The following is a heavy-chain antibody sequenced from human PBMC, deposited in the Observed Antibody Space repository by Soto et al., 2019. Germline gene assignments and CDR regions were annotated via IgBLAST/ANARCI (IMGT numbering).Heavy chain of an antibody. V-gene: IGHV4-38-2*02. CDR3: ARTDSVGYYPYF. Sequence: SETLSLSCTFSGDYISGAYYWAWIRQPPGKGREWIGSIYHSGTTYYNPSLKSRVTISVDTSMNQFSLKLSSVTAADSALYYCARTDSVGYYPYF. D-gene: IGHD3-22*01. CDR2: IYHSGTT. CDR1: GDYISGAYY. J-gene: IGHJ4*01.